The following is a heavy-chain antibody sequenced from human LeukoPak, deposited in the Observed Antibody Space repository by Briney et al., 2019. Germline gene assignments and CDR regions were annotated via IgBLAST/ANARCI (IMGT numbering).Heavy chain of an antibody. D-gene: IGHD3-16*02. V-gene: IGHV4-59*01. CDR2: IYYSGST. CDR1: GGSISSYY. CDR3: ARTTGLYDAFDI. Sequence: SETLSLTCTVSGGSISSYYWSWIRQPPGKGLEWIGYIYYSGSTNYNPSLKSRVTISVDTSKNQFSLKLSSVTAADTAAYYCARTTGLYDAFDIWGQGTMVTVSS. J-gene: IGHJ3*02.